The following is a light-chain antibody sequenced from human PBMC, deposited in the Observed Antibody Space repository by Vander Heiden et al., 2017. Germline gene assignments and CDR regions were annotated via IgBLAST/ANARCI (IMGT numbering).Light chain of an antibody. V-gene: IGLV2-14*03. CDR1: SRDVGAYNY. CDR2: DVS. Sequence: QSALTQPASVPGSPGQSITISCTGPSRDVGAYNYVSWYQHHPGKAPKLMIYDVSNRPSGVSNRFSGSKSGNTASLTISGLQAEDEADYYCSSYTTSSTPLYVFGTGTKVTVL. CDR3: SSYTTSSTPLYV. J-gene: IGLJ1*01.